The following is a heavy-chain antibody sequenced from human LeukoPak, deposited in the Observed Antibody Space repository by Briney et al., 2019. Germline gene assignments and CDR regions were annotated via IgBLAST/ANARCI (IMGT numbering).Heavy chain of an antibody. CDR2: IRYDGSNK. CDR3: AKDGVAGTGYYYYYMDV. V-gene: IGHV3-30*02. Sequence: PGGSLRLSCAASGFSFSSYDMYWVRQAPGKGLEWVAFIRYDGSNKYYADSVKGRFTISRDNSKNTLYLQMNSLRAEETAVYYCAKDGVAGTGYYYYYMDVWGKGTTVTISS. D-gene: IGHD6-19*01. CDR1: GFSFSSYD. J-gene: IGHJ6*03.